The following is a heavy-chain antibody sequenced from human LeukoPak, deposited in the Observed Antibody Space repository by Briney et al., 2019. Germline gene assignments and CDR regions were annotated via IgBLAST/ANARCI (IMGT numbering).Heavy chain of an antibody. J-gene: IGHJ4*02. V-gene: IGHV3-11*06. D-gene: IGHD3-10*01. CDR2: ISSDSSYI. Sequence: GGSLRLSCAASGFTFSDYYMSWIRQAPGKGLEWVASISSDSSYIDYADSVKGRFTISRDNAKNSLYLQMNSLRAEDTAVYYCARDSYGSGSPPLDYWGQGTLVTVSS. CDR3: ARDSYGSGSPPLDY. CDR1: GFTFSDYY.